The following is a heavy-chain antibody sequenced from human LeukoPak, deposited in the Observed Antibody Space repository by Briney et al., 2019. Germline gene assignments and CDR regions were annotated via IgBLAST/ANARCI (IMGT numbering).Heavy chain of an antibody. Sequence: SETLSLTCTVSGGSISSYYWSWIRQPAGKGLEWIGYIYYSGSTYYNPSLKSRVTISVDTSKNQFSLKLSSVTAADTAVYYCARALSGSPTLIWGQGTMVTVSS. D-gene: IGHD1-26*01. J-gene: IGHJ3*02. CDR2: IYYSGST. CDR1: GGSISSYY. CDR3: ARALSGSPTLI. V-gene: IGHV4-59*06.